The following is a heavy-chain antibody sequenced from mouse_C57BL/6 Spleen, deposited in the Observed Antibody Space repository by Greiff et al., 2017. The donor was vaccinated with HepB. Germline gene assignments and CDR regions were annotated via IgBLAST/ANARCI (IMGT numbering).Heavy chain of an antibody. D-gene: IGHD1-1*01. Sequence: QVQLQQPGAELVKPGASVKLSCKASGYTFTSYWMHWVKQRPGQGLEWIGMIHPNSGSTNYNEKFKSKATLTVDKSSSTAYMQLSSLTSEDSAVYYCAGITTGLDYFDYWGQGTTLTVSS. CDR3: AGITTGLDYFDY. V-gene: IGHV1-64*01. CDR2: IHPNSGST. CDR1: GYTFTSYW. J-gene: IGHJ2*01.